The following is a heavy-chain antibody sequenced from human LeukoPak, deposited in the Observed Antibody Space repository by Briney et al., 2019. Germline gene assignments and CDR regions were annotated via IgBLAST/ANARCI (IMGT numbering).Heavy chain of an antibody. Sequence: PSETLSLTCTVSGGSISSSSYYWGWIRQPPGKGLEWIGSIYYSGSTYYNPSLKSRVTISVDTSKNQFSLKLSSVTAADTAVYYCARDQRDSSGWYPPDPWGQGTLVTVSS. CDR3: ARDQRDSSGWYPPDP. J-gene: IGHJ5*02. D-gene: IGHD6-19*01. CDR2: IYYSGST. V-gene: IGHV4-39*07. CDR1: GGSISSSSYY.